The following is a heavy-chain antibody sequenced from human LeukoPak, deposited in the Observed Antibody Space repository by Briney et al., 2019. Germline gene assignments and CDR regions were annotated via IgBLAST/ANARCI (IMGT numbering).Heavy chain of an antibody. CDR1: GFTFSTYS. J-gene: IGHJ4*02. CDR3: ARDFVGSSSYFDY. D-gene: IGHD6-13*01. Sequence: PGGSLRLSCAASGFTFSTYSMNWVRQAPGKGLEWVSSISSSSRYIYYADSVKGRFTISRDNAKNSLYLQMNSLRAEDTAVYYCARDFVGSSSYFDYGGQGPLVTVPS. CDR2: ISSSSRYI. V-gene: IGHV3-21*01.